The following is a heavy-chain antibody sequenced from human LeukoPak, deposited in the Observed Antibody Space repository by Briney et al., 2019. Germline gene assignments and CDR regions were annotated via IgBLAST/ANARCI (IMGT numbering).Heavy chain of an antibody. CDR3: ARPNRSGITSPLGR. CDR2: IFYSGST. D-gene: IGHD3-10*01. Sequence: SETLSLTCTVFGGSISTSNYYWGWIRQPPGTGLEWIGNIFYSGSTYYSPSLKSRVTISLDTSRNQFSLKLSSVTAADTAVYYCARPNRSGITSPLGRWGQGTLVTVSS. V-gene: IGHV4-39*07. J-gene: IGHJ4*02. CDR1: GGSISTSNYY.